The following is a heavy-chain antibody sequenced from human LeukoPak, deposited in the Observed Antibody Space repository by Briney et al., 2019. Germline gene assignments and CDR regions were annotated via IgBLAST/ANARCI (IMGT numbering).Heavy chain of an antibody. V-gene: IGHV5-10-1*01. CDR1: GYSFTSYW. Sequence: GESLKISCKGSGYSFTSYWISWVRQMPGKGLEWMGRIDPSDSYTNYSPSFQGHVTISADKSISTAYLQWSSLKASDTAMYYCARHLTEGYSTISWGMDVWGQGTTVTVSS. D-gene: IGHD6-13*01. CDR2: IDPSDSYT. CDR3: ARHLTEGYSTISWGMDV. J-gene: IGHJ6*02.